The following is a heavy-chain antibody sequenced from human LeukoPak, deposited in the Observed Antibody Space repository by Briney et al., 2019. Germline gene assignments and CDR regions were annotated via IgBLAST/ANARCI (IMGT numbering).Heavy chain of an antibody. D-gene: IGHD2-2*01. J-gene: IGHJ6*04. CDR1: GFTFSSYG. V-gene: IGHV3-33*01. CDR3: ARGEDIVVVPAATTYYYYGMDV. Sequence: GGSLRLSCAASGFTFSSYGMHWVCQAPGKGLEWVAVIWYDGSNKYYADSVKGRFTISRDNSKNTLYLQMNSLRAEDTAVYYCARGEDIVVVPAATTYYYYGMDVWGKGTTVTVSS. CDR2: IWYDGSNK.